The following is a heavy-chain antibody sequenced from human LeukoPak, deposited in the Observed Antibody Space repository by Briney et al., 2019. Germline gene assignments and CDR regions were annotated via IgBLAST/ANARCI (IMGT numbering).Heavy chain of an antibody. CDR1: GYTFTNFW. V-gene: IGHV5-51*01. Sequence: PGESLKISCKVSGYTFTNFWIGWVRQMPGKGLEWMGVIYPDDSDTRYSPSFQGQVSFSADKSTNTAYLQWSSLKASDTAIYFCARDVGGYSDNLRVVFDYWGQGTLVTVSS. J-gene: IGHJ4*02. CDR3: ARDVGGYSDNLRVVFDY. CDR2: IYPDDSDT. D-gene: IGHD5-12*01.